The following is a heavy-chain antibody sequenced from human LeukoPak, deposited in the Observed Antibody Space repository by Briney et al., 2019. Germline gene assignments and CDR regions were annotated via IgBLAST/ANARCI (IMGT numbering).Heavy chain of an antibody. CDR3: ARDYASDY. V-gene: IGHV3-30-3*01. CDR2: ISSDGTTE. CDR1: GFTFASYA. D-gene: IGHD3-10*01. J-gene: IGHJ4*02. Sequence: GGSLRLSCAGSGFTFASYAVHWVRQAPGKRLEWVAFISSDGTTEHYRDSVKGRFTLSRDNSKNTVSLQMNSLRAEDTAAYYCARDYASDYWGQGTLVTVSS.